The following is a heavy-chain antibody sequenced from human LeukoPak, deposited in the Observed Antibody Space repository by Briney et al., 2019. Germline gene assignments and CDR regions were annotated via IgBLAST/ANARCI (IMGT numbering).Heavy chain of an antibody. Sequence: GGSLRLSCASSRFTFSSYAMSWVRQGPGKGLEWLSSISGSGGTTYYADSVKGRFTITRDNSKNTLYLQMNSLRAEDTAVYYCAKCDSPVAGDYFDYWGQGTLVTVSS. V-gene: IGHV3-23*01. J-gene: IGHJ4*02. CDR2: ISGSGGTT. CDR3: AKCDSPVAGDYFDY. D-gene: IGHD6-19*01. CDR1: RFTFSSYA.